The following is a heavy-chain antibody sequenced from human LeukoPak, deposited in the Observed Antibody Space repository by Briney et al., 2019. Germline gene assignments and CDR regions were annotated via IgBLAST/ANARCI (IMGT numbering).Heavy chain of an antibody. J-gene: IGHJ4*02. Sequence: ASVKVSCKASGYTFTSYYIHWVRQAPGQGLEWMGIINPSGGSTSYAQKFQGRVTMTRDMSTSTVYMELSSLRSEDTAVYYCARGGRWLPLDYWGQGTLVTVSS. CDR1: GYTFTSYY. D-gene: IGHD5-24*01. CDR2: INPSGGST. CDR3: ARGGRWLPLDY. V-gene: IGHV1-46*01.